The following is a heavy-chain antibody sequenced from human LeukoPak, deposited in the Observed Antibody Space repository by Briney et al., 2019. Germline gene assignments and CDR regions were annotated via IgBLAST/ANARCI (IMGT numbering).Heavy chain of an antibody. CDR1: GPIVSTNY. J-gene: IGHJ4*02. CDR2: LYVNENR. V-gene: IGHV3-53*01. D-gene: IGHD1-26*01. Sequence: GGSLRLSCAVSGPIVSTNYMSWVRQAPGKGLEWISILYVNENRYYADSVKGRFIISRDTSKNTLYLQMNSLRAEETAMYYCVREDLGVDYWGQGTLVTVSS. CDR3: VREDLGVDY.